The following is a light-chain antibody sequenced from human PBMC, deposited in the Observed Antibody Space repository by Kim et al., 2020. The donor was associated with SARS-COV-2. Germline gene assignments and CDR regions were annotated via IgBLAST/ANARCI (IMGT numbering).Light chain of an antibody. CDR2: GAS. V-gene: IGKV3-20*01. CDR3: KQYHTTPQT. Sequence: EIVLTQSPGTLSLSPGERATLSCRASQSVSSGYLAWYQQKPGQAPRLLIYGASRRATGIPDRFSGSGSGTDFTLTISRLEPEDFAVYYCKQYHTTPQTFGQGTKVDIK. CDR1: QSVSSGY. J-gene: IGKJ1*01.